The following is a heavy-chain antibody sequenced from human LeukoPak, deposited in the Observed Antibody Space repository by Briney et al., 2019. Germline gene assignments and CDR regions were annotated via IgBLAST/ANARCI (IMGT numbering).Heavy chain of an antibody. V-gene: IGHV1-69*01. CDR3: ARAQVSCTNGVCYDHYFDY. CDR2: IIPIFGTA. CDR1: GGTFSSYA. D-gene: IGHD2-8*01. J-gene: IGHJ4*02. Sequence: SVKVSCKASGGTFSSYAISWVRQAPGQGLEWMGGIIPIFGTANYAQKFQGRVTITADESTSTAYMELSSVRSEDTAVYYCARAQVSCTNGVCYDHYFDYWGQGTLVTVSS.